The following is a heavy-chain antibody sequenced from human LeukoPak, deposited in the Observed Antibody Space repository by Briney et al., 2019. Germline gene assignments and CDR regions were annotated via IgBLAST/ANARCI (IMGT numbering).Heavy chain of an antibody. CDR1: GFTFSNYW. J-gene: IGHJ4*02. V-gene: IGHV3-7*05. Sequence: PGGSLRLSCAASGFTFSNYWMTWVRQAPGKGLAWVANIRRDASAQFYADSVKGRFTVSRDNAKNSLYLQMNSLRVEDTAIYYCARWAKDSSGWYIDFWGQGTLVTVSS. CDR2: IRRDASAQ. D-gene: IGHD6-19*01. CDR3: ARWAKDSSGWYIDF.